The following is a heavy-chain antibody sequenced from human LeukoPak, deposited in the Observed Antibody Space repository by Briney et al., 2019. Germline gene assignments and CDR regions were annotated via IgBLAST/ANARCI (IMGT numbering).Heavy chain of an antibody. D-gene: IGHD6-6*01. Sequence: PSETLSLTCAVSGGSISSGGYYWSWIRQPAGKGLEWIGRIYTSGSTNYNPSLKSRVTISVDTSKNQFSLKLSSVTAADTAVYYCARVTAARPSPGGYFDLWGRGTLVTVSS. CDR3: ARVTAARPSPGGYFDL. CDR2: IYTSGST. CDR1: GGSISSGGYY. V-gene: IGHV4-61*02. J-gene: IGHJ2*01.